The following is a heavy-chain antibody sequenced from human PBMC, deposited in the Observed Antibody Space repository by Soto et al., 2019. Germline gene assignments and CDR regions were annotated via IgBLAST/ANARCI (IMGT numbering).Heavy chain of an antibody. CDR3: ARDDFWSGYFGY. CDR2: IWYDGSNK. D-gene: IGHD3-3*01. V-gene: IGHV3-33*01. CDR1: GFIFSSYG. J-gene: IGHJ4*02. Sequence: QVQLVESGGGVVQPGRSLRLSCAASGFIFSSYGMHWVRQAPGKGLEWVAVIWYDGSNKYYADSVKGRFTISRDNSKNPLYLQMNSLRAEDTAVYSCARDDFWSGYFGYWGQGTLVTVSS.